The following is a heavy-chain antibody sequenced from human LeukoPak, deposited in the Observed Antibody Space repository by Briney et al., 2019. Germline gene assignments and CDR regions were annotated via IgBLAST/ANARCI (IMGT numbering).Heavy chain of an antibody. D-gene: IGHD6-13*01. CDR1: SGSFSCYY. J-gene: IGHJ5*02. V-gene: IGHV4-34*01. Sequence: SETLSLTCAVYSGSFSCYYWSWIRQPPGKGLEWIGEINHSGSTNYNPSLKSRVTISVDTSKNQFSLKLTSVTAADTAVYYCALNIAAAFGWFDPWGQGTLVTVSS. CDR3: ALNIAAAFGWFDP. CDR2: INHSGST.